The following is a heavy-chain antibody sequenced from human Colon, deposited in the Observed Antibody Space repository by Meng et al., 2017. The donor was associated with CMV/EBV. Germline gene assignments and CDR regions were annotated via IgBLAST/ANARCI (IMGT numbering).Heavy chain of an antibody. CDR3: ARDGYFRGFEN. D-gene: IGHD1-1*01. J-gene: IGHJ4*02. CDR1: GFPVSANY. Sequence: GGSLRPSCAASGFPVSANYMAWFRQAPGKGLEWDSINYTGGTTTLYADSVKGRFSISTDTSKNTLYHQMSSLRDEDTAVYFCARDGYFRGFENWGQGTLVTVSS. CDR2: NYTGGTTT. V-gene: IGHV3-53*01.